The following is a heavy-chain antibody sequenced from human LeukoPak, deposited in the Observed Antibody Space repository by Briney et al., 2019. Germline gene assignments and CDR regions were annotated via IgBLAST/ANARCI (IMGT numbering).Heavy chain of an antibody. CDR1: GFTVSSNS. D-gene: IGHD4/OR15-4a*01. J-gene: IGHJ4*02. V-gene: IGHV3-53*01. CDR3: ARRAGAYSHPYDY. Sequence: GGSLRLSCTVSGFTVSSNSMSWVRQAPGKGLEWVSFIYSDNTHYSDSVKGRFTISRDNSKNTLYPQMNSMRAEDTAVYYCARRAGAYSHPYDYWGQGTLVTVSS. CDR2: IYSDNT.